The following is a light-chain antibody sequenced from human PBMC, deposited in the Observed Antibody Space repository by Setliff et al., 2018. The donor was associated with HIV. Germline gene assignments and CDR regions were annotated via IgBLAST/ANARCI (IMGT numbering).Light chain of an antibody. CDR3: SSYTSSSSYV. CDR2: DVS. Sequence: QSALTQPASVSGSRGQSITISCTGTSSDVGGYNYVSWYQQHPGKAPKLMIYDVSNRPSGVSNRFSGSKSGNTASLTISGLQAEDEADYYCSSYTSSSSYVFGTGTKVTVV. V-gene: IGLV2-14*03. J-gene: IGLJ1*01. CDR1: SSDVGGYNY.